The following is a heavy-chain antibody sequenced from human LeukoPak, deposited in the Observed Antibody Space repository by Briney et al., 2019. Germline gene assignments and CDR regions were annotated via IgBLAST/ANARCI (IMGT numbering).Heavy chain of an antibody. CDR2: ISSSGSTI. V-gene: IGHV3-11*01. J-gene: IGHJ6*02. D-gene: IGHD5-18*01. CDR1: GFTFSDYY. Sequence: GGSLRLSCAASGFTFSDYYMSWIRQAPGKGLEWVSYISSSGSTIYYADSVKGRFTISRDNAKNSLYLQMNSLRAEDTAVYYCARDNRGYSYGYYYYYGMDVWGQGTTVTVSS. CDR3: ARDNRGYSYGYYYYYGMDV.